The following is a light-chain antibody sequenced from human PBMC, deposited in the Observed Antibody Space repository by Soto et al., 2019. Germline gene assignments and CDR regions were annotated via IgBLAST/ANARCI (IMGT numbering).Light chain of an antibody. CDR3: QQYNNWPPIT. J-gene: IGKJ5*01. CDR2: AAS. V-gene: IGKV1-5*01. CDR1: QSISSW. Sequence: DIQMTQSPSTLSASVGKRVTITFRASQSISSWLAWYQQKPGRAPKLLIYAASSLQSGVPSRFSGSGSGTEFTLTISSLQSEDFAVYYCQQYNNWPPITFGQGTRLEIK.